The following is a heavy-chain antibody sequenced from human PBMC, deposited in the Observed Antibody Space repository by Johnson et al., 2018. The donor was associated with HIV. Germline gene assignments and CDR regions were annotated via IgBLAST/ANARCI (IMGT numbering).Heavy chain of an antibody. CDR1: GLTFSSSG. V-gene: IGHV3-30*18. CDR2: ISYDGSNK. Sequence: QVQLVESGGGVVQPGRSLRLSCAASGLTFSSSGMHWVRQAPGKGLEWVAVISYDGSNKYYADSVKGRFTISRDNSKNTLYLQMNSLRAEDTAVYYCAKDKDAFDIWGQGTMVTVSS. CDR3: AKDKDAFDI. J-gene: IGHJ3*02.